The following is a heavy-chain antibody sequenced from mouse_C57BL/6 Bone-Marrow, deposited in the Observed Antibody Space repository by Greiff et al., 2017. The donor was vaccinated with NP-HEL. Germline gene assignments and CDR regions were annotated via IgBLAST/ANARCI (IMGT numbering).Heavy chain of an antibody. Sequence: EVQVVESGPVLVKPGASVKMSCKASGYTFTDYYMNWVKQSHGKSLEWIGVINPYNGGTSYNQKFKGKATLTVDKSSSTAYMELNSLTSEDSAVYYCARRGTTVGDVWGTGTTVTVSS. D-gene: IGHD1-1*01. J-gene: IGHJ1*03. CDR2: INPYNGGT. CDR3: ARRGTTVGDV. V-gene: IGHV1-19*01. CDR1: GYTFTDYY.